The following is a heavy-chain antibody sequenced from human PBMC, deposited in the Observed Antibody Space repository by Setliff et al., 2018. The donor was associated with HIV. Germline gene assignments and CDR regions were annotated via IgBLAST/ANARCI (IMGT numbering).Heavy chain of an antibody. Sequence: EASVKVSCKASGYGFTYYYIHWVRQAPGQGLEWLGMLNPSGGVTDYAQRFQGRLTMTRDTSTSTVYMELSTLRSADTAVYYCATGAIGYYPPFDFWGQGTLVTVSS. CDR3: ATGAIGYYPPFDF. J-gene: IGHJ4*02. CDR1: GYGFTYYY. D-gene: IGHD2-2*03. V-gene: IGHV1-46*01. CDR2: LNPSGGVT.